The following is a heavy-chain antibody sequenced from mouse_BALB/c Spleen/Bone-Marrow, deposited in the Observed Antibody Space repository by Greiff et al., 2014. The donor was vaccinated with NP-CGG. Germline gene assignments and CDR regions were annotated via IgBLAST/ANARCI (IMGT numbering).Heavy chain of an antibody. CDR1: GDSITSGY. D-gene: IGHD2-1*01. Sequence: VQLQQSGPRLVKPSQTLSLTCSVTGDSITSGYWNWIRKFPGNKLEYMGHISYSGSTYYNPSLKSRISIIRDTSTNQYYLQLNSVTTEDTATYYCARRDYGKHFDVWGAGTTVTVSS. CDR2: ISYSGST. CDR3: ARRDYGKHFDV. J-gene: IGHJ1*01. V-gene: IGHV3-8*02.